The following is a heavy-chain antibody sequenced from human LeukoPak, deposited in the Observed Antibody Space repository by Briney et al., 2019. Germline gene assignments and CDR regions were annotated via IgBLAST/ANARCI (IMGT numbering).Heavy chain of an antibody. V-gene: IGHV1-2*02. J-gene: IGHJ4*02. CDR2: INPNSGGT. Sequence: ASVKVSCKASGYTFTGYYMHWVRQAPGQGLEWMGWINPNSGGTNYAQKFQGRVTMTRDTSISTAYMELSRLRSDDTAVYYCARVGTGIAAAGKAPFDYWGQGTLVTASS. D-gene: IGHD6-13*01. CDR3: ARVGTGIAAAGKAPFDY. CDR1: GYTFTGYY.